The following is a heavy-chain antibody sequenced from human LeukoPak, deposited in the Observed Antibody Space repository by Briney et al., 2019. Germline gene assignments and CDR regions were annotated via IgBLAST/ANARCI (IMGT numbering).Heavy chain of an antibody. J-gene: IGHJ4*02. CDR2: IYSGGST. V-gene: IGHV3-53*01. CDR1: GFTVSSNY. D-gene: IGHD2-15*01. CDR3: AKGGCSGGSCYYLFDY. Sequence: GGSLRLSCAASGFTVSSNYMSWVRQAPGKGLEWVSVIYSGGSTYYADSVKGRFTISRDNSKNTLYLQMNSLRAEDTAVYYCAKGGCSGGSCYYLFDYWGQGTLVTVSS.